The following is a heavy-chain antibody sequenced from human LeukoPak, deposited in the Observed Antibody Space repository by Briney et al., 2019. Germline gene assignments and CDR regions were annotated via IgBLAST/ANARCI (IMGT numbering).Heavy chain of an antibody. CDR2: IRSSGSTI. D-gene: IGHD5-18*01. J-gene: IGHJ4*02. Sequence: GRSLRLSCAASGFIFSDYYMSWIRQAPGKGLDWVSYIRSSGSTIYYADSVKGRFTISRDNARNSLYLQMSSLRAEDTAVYYCARSNTATAHYFDYWGQGTLVTVSS. CDR1: GFIFSDYY. CDR3: ARSNTATAHYFDY. V-gene: IGHV3-11*04.